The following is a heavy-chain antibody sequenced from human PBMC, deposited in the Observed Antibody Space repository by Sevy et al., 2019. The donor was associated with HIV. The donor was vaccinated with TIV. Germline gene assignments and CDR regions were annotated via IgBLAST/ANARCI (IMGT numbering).Heavy chain of an antibody. CDR2: IYHSGRT. CDR3: ARGDYYVTSGYTYYFDY. J-gene: IGHJ4*02. CDR1: GYSISSGYY. D-gene: IGHD3-22*01. Sequence: LSLTCAVSGYSISSGYYWGWIRQPPGKGLEWIGNIYHSGRTYNNPSLKSRVTMSVDTSKNQFSLKLSSVTAADTAVYYCARGDYYVTSGYTYYFDYWGQGTLVTISS. V-gene: IGHV4-38-2*01.